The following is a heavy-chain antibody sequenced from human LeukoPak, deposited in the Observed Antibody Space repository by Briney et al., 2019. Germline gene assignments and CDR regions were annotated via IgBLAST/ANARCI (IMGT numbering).Heavy chain of an antibody. V-gene: IGHV4-59*01. Sequence: SETLSLTCTVSCGSISSYYWSWIRQPPGKGLEWIEYIYYSGSTNYNPSLKSRVTISVDTSKNQFSLKLSSVTAADTAVYYCARMVRGAHNWFDPWGQGTLVTVSS. CDR2: IYYSGST. J-gene: IGHJ5*02. D-gene: IGHD3-10*01. CDR1: CGSISSYY. CDR3: ARMVRGAHNWFDP.